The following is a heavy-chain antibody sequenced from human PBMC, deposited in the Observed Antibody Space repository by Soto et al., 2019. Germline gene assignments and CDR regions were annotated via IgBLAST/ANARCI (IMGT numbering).Heavy chain of an antibody. CDR1: GYSFTSYW. CDR3: ARAPRGDEYNLHWGDYSFDY. Sequence: GESLKISCKGSGYSFTSYWIGWVRQMPGKGLEWMGLIYPGDSDTRYSPSFQGKITISADKSISTAYMQCSSLKSSDTAMYYWARAPRGDEYNLHWGDYSFDYWGQGTLVTVSS. V-gene: IGHV5-51*01. CDR2: IYPGDSDT. J-gene: IGHJ4*02. D-gene: IGHD3-16*01.